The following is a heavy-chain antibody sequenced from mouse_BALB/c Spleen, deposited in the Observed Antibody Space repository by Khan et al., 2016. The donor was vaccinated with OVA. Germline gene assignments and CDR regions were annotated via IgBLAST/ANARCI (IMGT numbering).Heavy chain of an antibody. CDR1: GYTFTSYW. V-gene: IGHV1-7*01. CDR2: INPTSGYT. J-gene: IGHJ4*01. Sequence: QVQLKQSGAELAKPGASLKMSCKASGYTFTSYWMHWIKQRPGQGLEWIGYINPTSGYTDYNQKFKDKATLTADKSSSTAYMQLSSLTSDDSAVYYCAKDRIDYWGQGTAVTVSS. CDR3: AKDRIDY.